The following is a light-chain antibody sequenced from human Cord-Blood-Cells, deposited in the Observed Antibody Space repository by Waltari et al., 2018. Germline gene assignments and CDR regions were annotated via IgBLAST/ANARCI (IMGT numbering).Light chain of an antibody. CDR3: QQSYSTLWT. V-gene: IGKV1-39*01. CDR1: QRIRSH. J-gene: IGKJ1*01. Sequence: DIQMTQFPSSLSASVGDRVTISCRASQRIRSHLNWYQQKPGTTPKPLIYAASSLQSGVPSRFSGSGSGTDFTLTINSLQPEDFATYYCQQSYSTLWTFGQGTKVEIK. CDR2: AAS.